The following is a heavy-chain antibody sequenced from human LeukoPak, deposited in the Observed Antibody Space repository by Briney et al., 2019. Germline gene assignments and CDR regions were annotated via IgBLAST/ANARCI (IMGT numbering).Heavy chain of an antibody. CDR3: ARELAAIAVAGSGY. CDR2: IWYDESNK. Sequence: GGSLRLSCAASGFTFSSYGMHWVRQAPGKGLEWVAVIWYDESNKYYADSVKGRFTISRDNSKNTPYLQMNSLRAEDTAVYYCARELAAIAVAGSGYWGQGTLVTVSS. D-gene: IGHD6-19*01. J-gene: IGHJ4*02. CDR1: GFTFSSYG. V-gene: IGHV3-33*01.